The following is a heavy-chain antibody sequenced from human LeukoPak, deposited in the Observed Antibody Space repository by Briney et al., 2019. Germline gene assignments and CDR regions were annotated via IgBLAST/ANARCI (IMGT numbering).Heavy chain of an antibody. CDR1: GFTFSSYG. V-gene: IGHV3-30*18. D-gene: IGHD5-24*01. CDR3: AKDSRWLQFRSSGYFDY. CDR2: ISYDGSNK. J-gene: IGHJ4*02. Sequence: GGSLRLSCAASGFTFSSYGMHWVRQAPGKGLEWVAVISYDGSNKYYADSVKGRFTISRDNSKNTLYLQMNSLRAEDTAVYYCAKDSRWLQFRSSGYFDYWGQGTLVTVSS.